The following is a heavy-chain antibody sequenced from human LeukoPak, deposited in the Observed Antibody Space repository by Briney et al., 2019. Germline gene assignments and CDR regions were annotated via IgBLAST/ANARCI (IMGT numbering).Heavy chain of an antibody. CDR1: GFTFSSYA. Sequence: PGGSLRLSCAASGFTFSSYAMHWVRQAPGKGLEWVAVISYDGSNKYYADSVKGRFTISRDNSKNTLYLQMNSLRAEDTAVYYCARDRSGWNPSNWFDPWGQGTLVTVSS. J-gene: IGHJ5*02. D-gene: IGHD1-1*01. CDR2: ISYDGSNK. CDR3: ARDRSGWNPSNWFDP. V-gene: IGHV3-30*04.